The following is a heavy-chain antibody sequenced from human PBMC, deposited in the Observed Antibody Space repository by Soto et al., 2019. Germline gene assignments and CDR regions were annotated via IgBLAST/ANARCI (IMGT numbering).Heavy chain of an antibody. CDR1: GFTFSSYG. D-gene: IGHD3-3*01. V-gene: IGHV3-30*18. Sequence: PGGSLRPSCAASGFTFSSYGMHWVRQAPGKGLEWVAVISYDGSNKYYADSVKGRFTISRDNSKNTLYLQMNSLRAEDTALYYCANTPLDFWSGTEGYYFDYWGQGTLVTVSS. J-gene: IGHJ4*02. CDR3: ANTPLDFWSGTEGYYFDY. CDR2: ISYDGSNK.